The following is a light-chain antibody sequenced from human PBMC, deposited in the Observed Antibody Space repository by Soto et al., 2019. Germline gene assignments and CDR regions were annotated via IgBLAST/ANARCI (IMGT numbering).Light chain of an antibody. V-gene: IGLV2-8*01. CDR2: DVT. Sequence: QSALTQPPSASGSPGQSVTISCTGASSDVGGYNFVSWYQQHPGKAPKLVIYDVTKRPSGVPDRFSGPKSGNTASLTVSGLQADDEADYYCSSYAGSSVPVAFGGGTKLTVL. CDR1: SSDVGGYNF. CDR3: SSYAGSSVPVA. J-gene: IGLJ2*01.